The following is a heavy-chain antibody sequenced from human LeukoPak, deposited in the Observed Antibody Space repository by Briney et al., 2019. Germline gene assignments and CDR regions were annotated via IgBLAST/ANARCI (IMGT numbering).Heavy chain of an antibody. CDR3: ARDLVSGNGYTSSCYY. CDR1: GYIFTSYG. V-gene: IGHV1-18*01. J-gene: IGHJ4*02. Sequence: ASVNVSCKASGYIFTSYGITWGRQAPGQGLGWMGWINTYNGNTNYAQKVQGRVTMTTDTSTRTAYMELRSLRSDDTAIYYCARDLVSGNGYTSSCYYWGQGTQVSVSS. CDR2: INTYNGNT. D-gene: IGHD6-13*01.